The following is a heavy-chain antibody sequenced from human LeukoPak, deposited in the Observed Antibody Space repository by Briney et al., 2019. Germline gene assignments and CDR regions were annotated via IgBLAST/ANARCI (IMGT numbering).Heavy chain of an antibody. Sequence: SETLFLTCTVSGGSIRGYYWSWLRQPPGKGLEWIGYLYYDGSTTYNPSLKSRVTISLDTSKNQFFLKLGSVTAADTAVYYCARYSYGGFYFDYWGQGTLVTVSS. V-gene: IGHV4-59*08. D-gene: IGHD5-18*01. CDR2: LYYDGST. CDR1: GGSIRGYY. CDR3: ARYSYGGFYFDY. J-gene: IGHJ4*02.